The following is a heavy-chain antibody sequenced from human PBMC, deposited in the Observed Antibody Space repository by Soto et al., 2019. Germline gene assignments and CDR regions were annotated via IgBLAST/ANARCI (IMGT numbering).Heavy chain of an antibody. D-gene: IGHD2-2*01. V-gene: IGHV1-46*01. CDR3: ANCRLPAIPAAADY. CDR2: INPGSGST. Sequence: QVQLVQSGAEVKKPGASVKVSCKTSGYTFTSFKMHWVRQAPGQGLERMGIINPGSGSTNYAPKFQGRGTMTSHTSTRTIYMELSSLRSEDTAVYYCANCRLPAIPAAADYWGQGTLVTVSS. J-gene: IGHJ4*02. CDR1: GYTFTSFK.